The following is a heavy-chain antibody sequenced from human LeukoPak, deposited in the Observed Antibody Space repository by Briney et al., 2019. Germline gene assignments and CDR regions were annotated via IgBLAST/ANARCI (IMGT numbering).Heavy chain of an antibody. CDR2: IHYSGTA. D-gene: IGHD6-13*01. CDR1: DGSITNYD. J-gene: IGHJ4*02. CDR3: ARRPKYSSSWYYFDY. Sequence: SETLSLTCTVSDGSITNYDWSWVRQPPGKGPEFIGYIHYSGTANYNPSLKSRVTISVDTSKNQFYLKLSSVTAADTAVYYCARRPKYSSSWYYFDYWGQGTLVTVSS. V-gene: IGHV4-59*12.